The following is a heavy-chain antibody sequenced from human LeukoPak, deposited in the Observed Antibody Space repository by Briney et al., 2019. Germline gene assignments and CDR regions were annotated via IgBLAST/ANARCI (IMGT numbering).Heavy chain of an antibody. D-gene: IGHD6-13*01. Sequence: ASVKVSCKASGYTFTSYGISWVRQAPGQGLEWMGWISAYNGNTNYAQKLQGRVTMTTDTSTSTAYMELRSLRSDDTAVYYCARDVPYSSSWYDGYWGQGTLVTVSS. CDR1: GYTFTSYG. J-gene: IGHJ4*02. CDR2: ISAYNGNT. CDR3: ARDVPYSSSWYDGY. V-gene: IGHV1-18*01.